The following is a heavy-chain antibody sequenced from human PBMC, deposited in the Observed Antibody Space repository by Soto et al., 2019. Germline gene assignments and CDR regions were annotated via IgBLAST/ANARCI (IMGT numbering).Heavy chain of an antibody. V-gene: IGHV5-51*01. CDR3: AAYSGSFYYGIDV. CDR2: TSPGDSDT. CDR1: GYCFTSYW. J-gene: IGHJ6*02. Sequence: PGESLKISCKASGYCFTSYWIGWVRQLPGKGVEWMGITSPGDSDTRYSPSFQGQATISADKSISTAYLLWSSLKTSDTAMYYCAAYSGSFYYGIDVWGQGTTVTVSS. D-gene: IGHD1-26*01.